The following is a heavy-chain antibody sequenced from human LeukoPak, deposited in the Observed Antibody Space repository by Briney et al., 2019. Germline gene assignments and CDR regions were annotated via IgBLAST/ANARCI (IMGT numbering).Heavy chain of an antibody. CDR1: GFTFSSYA. CDR3: ARSGSYYLYYFDY. V-gene: IGHV3-23*01. Sequence: GGSLRLSCAASGFTFSSYAMSWVRQAPGKGLEWISAISGSGGSTYYADSVKGRFTISRDNSKNTLYLQMNSLRAEDTAVYYCARSGSYYLYYFDYWGQGTLVTVSS. D-gene: IGHD1-26*01. CDR2: ISGSGGST. J-gene: IGHJ4*02.